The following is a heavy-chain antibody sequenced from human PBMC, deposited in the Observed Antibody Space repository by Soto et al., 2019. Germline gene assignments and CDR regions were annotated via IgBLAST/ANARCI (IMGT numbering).Heavy chain of an antibody. Sequence: QVQLVQSGAEVKKPGASVKVSCKASGYTFTSYAMHWVRQAPGQRLEWMGWINAGNGNTKYSQKFQGRVTITRDTSASTAYMELSSLRSEDTVVYYCARDTTYYYDSSGLSPLDYWGQGTLVTVSS. CDR2: INAGNGNT. J-gene: IGHJ4*02. CDR3: ARDTTYYYDSSGLSPLDY. CDR1: GYTFTSYA. V-gene: IGHV1-3*01. D-gene: IGHD3-22*01.